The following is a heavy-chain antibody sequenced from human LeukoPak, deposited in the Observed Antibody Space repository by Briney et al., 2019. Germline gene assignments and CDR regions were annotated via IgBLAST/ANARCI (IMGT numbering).Heavy chain of an antibody. CDR1: GDSVSSNSAA. D-gene: IGHD1-26*01. V-gene: IGHV6-1*01. Sequence: SQTLSLTCAISGDSVSSNSAAWSWIRQSSSRVLEWLGRTYYRSKWYNDYALSVESRITINPDTSKNHFSLQLNSVTPEDTAVYFCARNSVSGTAGAANTFDFWGQGTMVTVSS. CDR2: TYYRSKWYN. CDR3: ARNSVSGTAGAANTFDF. J-gene: IGHJ3*01.